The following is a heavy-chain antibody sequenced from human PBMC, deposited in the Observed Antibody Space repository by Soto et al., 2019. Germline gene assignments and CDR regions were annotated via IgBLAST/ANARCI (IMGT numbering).Heavy chain of an antibody. V-gene: IGHV3-23*01. D-gene: IGHD2-21*01. CDR1: GLTFGDYA. J-gene: IGHJ4*02. CDR3: AKGDYSIWDY. Sequence: GGSLRLSCAASGLTFGDYAMSWVRQAPGKGLQWVSAITAKSGSTYYADSVKGRFTISRDNSRNTLYLQMDSLRAEDTAVYYCAKGDYSIWDYWGQGTLVTVSS. CDR2: ITAKSGST.